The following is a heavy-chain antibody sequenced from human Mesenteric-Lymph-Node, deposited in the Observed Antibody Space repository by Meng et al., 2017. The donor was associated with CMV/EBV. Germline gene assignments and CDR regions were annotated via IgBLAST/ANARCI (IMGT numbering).Heavy chain of an antibody. V-gene: IGHV4-61*01. D-gene: IGHD3-22*01. CDR1: GGSVSSGSYY. Sequence: GSLRLSCTVSGGSVSSGSYYWSWIRQPPGKGLEWIGYIYYSGSTNYNPSLKSRVTISVDTSKNQFSLKLSSVTAADTAVYYCATVLSSGYSDYWGQGTLVTVSS. J-gene: IGHJ4*02. CDR3: ATVLSSGYSDY. CDR2: IYYSGST.